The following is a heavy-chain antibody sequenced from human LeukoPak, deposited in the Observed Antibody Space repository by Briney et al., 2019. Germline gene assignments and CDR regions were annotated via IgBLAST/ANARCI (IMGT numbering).Heavy chain of an antibody. CDR2: ISAYNGNT. Sequence: ASVKVSCKASGYTFTSYGISWVRQASGQGLEWMGWISAYNGNTNYAQKLQGRVTMTTDTSTSTAYMELRSLRSDDTAVYYCARDDARITIFGVVIKSGHFDYWGQGTLVTVSS. V-gene: IGHV1-18*01. CDR1: GYTFTSYG. J-gene: IGHJ4*02. CDR3: ARDDARITIFGVVIKSGHFDY. D-gene: IGHD3-3*01.